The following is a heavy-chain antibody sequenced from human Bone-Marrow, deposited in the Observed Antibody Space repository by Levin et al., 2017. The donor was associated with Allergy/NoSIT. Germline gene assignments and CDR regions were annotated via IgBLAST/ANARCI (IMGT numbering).Heavy chain of an antibody. V-gene: IGHV4-59*01. D-gene: IGHD6-13*01. CDR2: LSNTGTT. J-gene: IGHJ4*02. CDR1: GDSISSYY. CDR3: ARYRPPPAVGLDY. Sequence: SETLSLTCTVSGDSISSYYWSWVRQPPGKGLEWIGYLSNTGTTNYNPSLKSRVTISVDTSKNQFSLKLSSVTAADTAVYSCARYRPPPAVGLDYWGQGTLVSVSS.